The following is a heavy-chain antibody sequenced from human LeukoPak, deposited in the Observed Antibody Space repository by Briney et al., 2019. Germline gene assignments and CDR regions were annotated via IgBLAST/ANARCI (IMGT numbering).Heavy chain of an antibody. J-gene: IGHJ4*02. V-gene: IGHV3-7*01. CDR3: ARFSGSYYYFDY. CDR1: GFTFSSYW. CDR2: IKLDGSEK. Sequence: GGSLRLSCAASGFTFSSYWMSWFRQAPGKGLEWVANIKLDGSEKYYVDSVKGRFTISRDNAKNSLYLQMSSLTAEDTAFYYCARFSGSYYYFDYWGQGTLVTVSS. D-gene: IGHD1-26*01.